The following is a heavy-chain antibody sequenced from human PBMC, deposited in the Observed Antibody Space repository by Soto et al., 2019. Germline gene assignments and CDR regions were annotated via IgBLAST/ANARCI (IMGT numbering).Heavy chain of an antibody. Sequence: SETLSLTCTVSGGSISSYYWSWIRQPPGKGLEWIGYIYHSVSTYYNPSLKSRVTISVDRSKNQFSLRLTSVTAADTAVYYCVRREAVAGSQFDFWGQGTLVTVSS. CDR3: VRREAVAGSQFDF. CDR1: GGSISSYY. J-gene: IGHJ4*02. D-gene: IGHD6-19*01. CDR2: IYHSVST. V-gene: IGHV4-59*04.